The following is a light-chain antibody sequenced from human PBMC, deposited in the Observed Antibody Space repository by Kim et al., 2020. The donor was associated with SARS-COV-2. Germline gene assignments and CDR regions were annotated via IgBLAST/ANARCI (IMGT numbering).Light chain of an antibody. Sequence: SYELTQPPSVSVSPGQTASVTCSGDRVGNKYVSWYQQRPGQSPVLLIYQDNKRPSGIPERFSGSGSGNTATLTISGTQTMDEADYYCQAWDFNIVIFGGGTQLTVL. CDR2: QDN. V-gene: IGLV3-1*01. J-gene: IGLJ2*01. CDR3: QAWDFNIVI. CDR1: RVGNKY.